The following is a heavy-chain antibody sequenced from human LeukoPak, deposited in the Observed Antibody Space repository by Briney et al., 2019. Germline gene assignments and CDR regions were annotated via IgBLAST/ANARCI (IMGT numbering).Heavy chain of an antibody. CDR2: ISAGGFTT. D-gene: IGHD6-6*01. CDR1: GFTFSSSYV. J-gene: IGHJ4*02. CDR3: ASRYGSSYY. Sequence: GGSLRLSCAASGFTFSSSYVMTWVRPAPGKGLEWVSTISAGGFTTSYADSVKGRFTISRDTSKSTLYLQINSLRVEDTAVYYCASRYGSSYYWGQGTLVTVSS. V-gene: IGHV3-23*01.